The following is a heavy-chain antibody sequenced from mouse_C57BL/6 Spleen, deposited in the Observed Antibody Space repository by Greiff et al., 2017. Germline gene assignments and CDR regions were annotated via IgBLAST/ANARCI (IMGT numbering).Heavy chain of an antibody. CDR3: ARGWLLLYYFDY. J-gene: IGHJ2*01. Sequence: VQLQQSGPELVKPGASVKISCKASGYTFTDYYMNWVKQSHGKSLEWIGDINPNNGGTSYNQKFKGKATLTVDKSSSTAYMELRILTSEDSAVYYCARGWLLLYYFDYWGQGTTLTVSS. CDR1: GYTFTDYY. CDR2: INPNNGGT. V-gene: IGHV1-26*01. D-gene: IGHD2-3*01.